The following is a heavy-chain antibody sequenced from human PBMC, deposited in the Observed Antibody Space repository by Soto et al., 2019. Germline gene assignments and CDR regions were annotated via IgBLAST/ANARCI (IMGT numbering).Heavy chain of an antibody. CDR1: GYIFTNHW. J-gene: IGHJ4*01. V-gene: IGHV5-51*01. CDR2: IYPGDSDT. D-gene: IGHD6-19*01. Sequence: GESLKISCKASGYIFTNHWIGWVRQMPGKGLEWMGIIYPGDSDTRYRPSIQGQFTISADKSISTAYLQWSSLKASDTAMYYCTRRETVTGPRGPVVWVYWGHGTLVTVSS. CDR3: TRRETVTGPRGPVVWVY.